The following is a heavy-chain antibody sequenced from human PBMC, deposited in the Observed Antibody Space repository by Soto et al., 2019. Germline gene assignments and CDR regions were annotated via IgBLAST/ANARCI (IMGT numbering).Heavy chain of an antibody. CDR3: ARRGTSTVTMGYYYYMDV. J-gene: IGHJ6*03. CDR1: GYTFTSYD. D-gene: IGHD4-4*01. Sequence: QVQLVQSGAEVKKPGASVKVSCKASGYTFTSYDINWVRQATGQGLEWMGWMNPNSGNTGYAQKFQGRVTMTRNTSISTAYMELSSLRSEDTAVYYCARRGTSTVTMGYYYYMDVWGKGTTVTVSS. V-gene: IGHV1-8*01. CDR2: MNPNSGNT.